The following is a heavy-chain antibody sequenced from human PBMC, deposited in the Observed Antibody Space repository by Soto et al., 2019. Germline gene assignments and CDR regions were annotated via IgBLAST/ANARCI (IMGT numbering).Heavy chain of an antibody. Sequence: EVQLLESGGGLVQPGGSLRLSCAASGFTFSSYAKSWVRQAPGKGLEGVSAISGSGGSTYYADSVKGRFTISRDNSKKRLYLQMNSLRAEDTAVYYCAKCIVGVWGAFDIWGQGTLVTVSS. J-gene: IGHJ3*02. V-gene: IGHV3-23*01. CDR1: GFTFSSYA. D-gene: IGHD3-16*01. CDR2: ISGSGGST. CDR3: AKCIVGVWGAFDI.